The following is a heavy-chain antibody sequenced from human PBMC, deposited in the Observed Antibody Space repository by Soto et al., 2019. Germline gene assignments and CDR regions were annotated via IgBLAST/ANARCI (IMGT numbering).Heavy chain of an antibody. CDR1: GCTFNIYA. J-gene: IGHJ6*02. CDR2: ISFDGTKK. CDR3: AREDDYGYRYINCGLVV. Sequence: GRSLRLSCAASGCTFNIYALPRLRQAPGKGLGWVAVISFDGTKKYYSAAVKGGCPSDRDNLKNTLYLQMTIRIVEDAALYFCAREDDYGYRYINCGLVVWGQGTTVTVA. D-gene: IGHD4-17*01. V-gene: IGHV3-30-3*01.